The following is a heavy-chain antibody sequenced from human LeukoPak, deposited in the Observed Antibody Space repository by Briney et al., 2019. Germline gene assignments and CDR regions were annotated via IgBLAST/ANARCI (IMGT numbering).Heavy chain of an antibody. V-gene: IGHV5-51*01. D-gene: IGHD6-19*01. Sequence: GESLKISCKGSGYSFTSYWIGWVRQMPGKGLEWMGIIYPGDSDTRYSPSFQGQVTISADKSISTAYLQWSSLKASDTAMYYCASWGYSSGRYGAFGIWGQGTMVTVSS. J-gene: IGHJ3*02. CDR2: IYPGDSDT. CDR3: ASWGYSSGRYGAFGI. CDR1: GYSFTSYW.